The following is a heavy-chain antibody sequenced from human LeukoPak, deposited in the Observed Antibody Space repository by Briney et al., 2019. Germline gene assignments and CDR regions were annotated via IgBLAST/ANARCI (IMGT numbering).Heavy chain of an antibody. Sequence: GGSLRLSCAASGFTVSSDNMSWVRQTPGKGLEWVSVVYSGDDGTNYADSVRGRFTISRDDSKNTVYLQMNSLSVEDTVVYYCAKRSRGYYDYWGQGTLVTVSS. D-gene: IGHD2-2*01. V-gene: IGHV3-66*02. CDR2: VYSGDDGT. CDR1: GFTVSSDN. CDR3: AKRSRGYYDY. J-gene: IGHJ4*02.